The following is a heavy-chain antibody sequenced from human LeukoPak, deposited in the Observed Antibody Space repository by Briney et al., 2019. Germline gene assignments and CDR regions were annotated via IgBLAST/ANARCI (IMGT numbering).Heavy chain of an antibody. CDR1: GFMFRSYW. Sequence: GGSLRLSCAASGFMFRSYWMSWVRQAPGKGLEWVSAISGSGGSTYYADSVKGRFTISRDNSKNTLYLQMNSLRAEDTAVYYCAKDRSPVVTHDAFDIWGQGTMVTVSS. CDR3: AKDRSPVVTHDAFDI. CDR2: ISGSGGST. V-gene: IGHV3-23*01. J-gene: IGHJ3*02. D-gene: IGHD3-22*01.